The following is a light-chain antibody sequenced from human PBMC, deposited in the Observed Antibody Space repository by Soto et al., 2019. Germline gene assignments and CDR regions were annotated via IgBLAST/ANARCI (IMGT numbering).Light chain of an antibody. J-gene: IGKJ1*01. CDR2: GAS. V-gene: IGKV3-20*01. CDR3: QQYGNSRWT. CDR1: QSVSSRY. Sequence: EIVLTQSPGTLSLSPGERATLSCRASQSVSSRYLGWYQQKRGQAPRLLISGASTRATGIPDRFSGSGFGTDFTLTISRLEPEDFAVYYCQQYGNSRWTFGQGTKVEIK.